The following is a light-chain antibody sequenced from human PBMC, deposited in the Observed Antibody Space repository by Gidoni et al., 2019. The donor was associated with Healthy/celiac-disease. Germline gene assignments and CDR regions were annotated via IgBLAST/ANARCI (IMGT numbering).Light chain of an antibody. Sequence: QSALTQPASLSGSPGPSITISSTGTSSDVGSYNLVSWYQQHPGKAPKLMIYDGSKRPSGVSNRFSGSKSGNTASLTISGLQAEDEADYYCCSYAGSSTPFGGGTKLTVL. V-gene: IGLV2-23*01. CDR2: DGS. CDR3: CSYAGSSTP. J-gene: IGLJ2*01. CDR1: SSDVGSYNL.